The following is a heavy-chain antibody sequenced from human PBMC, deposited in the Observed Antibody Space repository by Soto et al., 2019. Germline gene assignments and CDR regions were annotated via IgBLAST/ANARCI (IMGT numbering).Heavy chain of an antibody. D-gene: IGHD1-7*01. CDR3: AGTTSHQWYYMDV. Sequence: SQTLSLTCAISGVSVSSNSAAWNWIRLSPSKGLEWLARTYYRSRWYNDYTVSVRSRITVNPDTSKNQFSLQLTSVTPEDMAVYYCAGTTSHQWYYMDVWGKGTTVTVSS. CDR1: GVSVSSNSAA. V-gene: IGHV6-1*01. J-gene: IGHJ6*03. CDR2: TYYRSRWYN.